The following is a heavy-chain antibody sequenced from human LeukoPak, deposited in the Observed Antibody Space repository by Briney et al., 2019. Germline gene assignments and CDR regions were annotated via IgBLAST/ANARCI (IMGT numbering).Heavy chain of an antibody. CDR2: IYYSGTT. V-gene: IGHV4-59*01. D-gene: IGHD4/OR15-4a*01. J-gene: IGHJ4*02. Sequence: SETLSLTCTVSGGSISRYYWSWIRQPPGKGLEWIGYIYYSGTTSYNPSLRSRVTMSVDTSKNQFSLRLSSVTAADTAVYYCARMGAIAGASANPDHWGQGTLVTVSS. CDR3: ARMGAIAGASANPDH. CDR1: GGSISRYY.